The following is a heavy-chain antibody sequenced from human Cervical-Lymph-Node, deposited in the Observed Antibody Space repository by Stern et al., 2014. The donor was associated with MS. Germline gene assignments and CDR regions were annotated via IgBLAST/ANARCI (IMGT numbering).Heavy chain of an antibody. CDR3: ARDLALVVGPSPRTTQLL. Sequence: EVQLVESGGGLVKPGGSLRLSCAASGFTFSSYSMHWVRQAPGKGLEWVSSITSSSDYIYYADSLKGRFTISRDNSKNSLYLQMNSLRAEDTAVYYCARDLALVVGPSPRTTQLLWGQGTLVTVSS. V-gene: IGHV3-21*01. J-gene: IGHJ4*02. CDR1: GFTFSSYS. D-gene: IGHD1-26*01. CDR2: ITSSSDYI.